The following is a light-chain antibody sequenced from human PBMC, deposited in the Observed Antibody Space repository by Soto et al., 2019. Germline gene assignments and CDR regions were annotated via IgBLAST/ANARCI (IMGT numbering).Light chain of an antibody. CDR2: AAS. CDR1: QDISXX. CDR3: QQTNSFPLT. J-gene: IGKJ4*01. V-gene: IGKV1-12*01. Sequence: DIQMTQSPSSVSASVGDIVTITCRASQDISXXLAWYQQRPGKAPNLLIYAASTLQSGVPSRFSGSGSGTDFSLTISSLQPEDSATYYCQQTNSFPLTFGGGTKVEIK.